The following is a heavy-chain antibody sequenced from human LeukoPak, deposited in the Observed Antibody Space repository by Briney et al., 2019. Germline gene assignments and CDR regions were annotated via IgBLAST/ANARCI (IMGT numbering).Heavy chain of an antibody. CDR2: ITWNSAPI. Sequence: QPGRSLRLSCAASGFSFDDYAMHWVRQVPGKGLEWVSGITWNSAPIGYADSVKGRFTISRDNAKNSLYLQMNSLRAEDTAVYYCARASPTQLFYWGQGTLVTVSS. CDR3: ARASPTQLFY. CDR1: GFSFDDYA. V-gene: IGHV3-9*01. J-gene: IGHJ4*02. D-gene: IGHD5-18*01.